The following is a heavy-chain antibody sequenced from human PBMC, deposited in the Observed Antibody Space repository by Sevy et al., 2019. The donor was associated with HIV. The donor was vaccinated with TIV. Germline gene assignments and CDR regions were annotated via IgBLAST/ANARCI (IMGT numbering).Heavy chain of an antibody. D-gene: IGHD5-12*01. J-gene: IGHJ4*02. CDR1: GFTFSSYA. V-gene: IGHV3-64D*06. CDR2: ISSNGDST. CDR3: LKVGRGYSGYDPRVFDY. Sequence: GGSLRLSCSASGFTFSSYAMHWVRQAPGKGLEYVSAISSNGDSTYYADSVKGRFTISRDNSKNTLYLQMRSLRAEDMAVYYCLKVGRGYSGYDPRVFDYWGQGTLVTVSS.